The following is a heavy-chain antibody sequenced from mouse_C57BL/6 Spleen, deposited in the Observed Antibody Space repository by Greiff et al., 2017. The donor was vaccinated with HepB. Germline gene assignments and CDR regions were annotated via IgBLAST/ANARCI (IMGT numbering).Heavy chain of an antibody. CDR3: ARGPYYYGRDY. D-gene: IGHD1-1*01. CDR1: GYSITSGYY. V-gene: IGHV3-6*01. J-gene: IGHJ2*01. CDR2: ISYDGSN. Sequence: EVKLMESGPGLVKPSQSLSLTCSVTGYSITSGYYWNWIRQFPGNKLEWMGYISYDGSNNYNPSLKNRISITRDTSKNQFFLKLNSVTTEDTATYYCARGPYYYGRDYWGQGTTLTVSS.